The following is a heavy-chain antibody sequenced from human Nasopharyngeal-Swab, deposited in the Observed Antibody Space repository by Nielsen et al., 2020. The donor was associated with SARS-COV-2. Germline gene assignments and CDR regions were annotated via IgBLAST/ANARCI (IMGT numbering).Heavy chain of an antibody. D-gene: IGHD3-10*01. CDR1: GYSFSNYW. Sequence: GGSLRLSCGGSGYSFSNYWISWVRQVPGKGLEWMGKVDPSDSYTDYSPSLRGHVTISVDRSISTAYLQWSSLKASDTAMYYCARQYQNYFGSGDYHGAFDIWGQGTMVTVSS. V-gene: IGHV5-10-1*01. J-gene: IGHJ3*02. CDR3: ARQYQNYFGSGDYHGAFDI. CDR2: VDPSDSYT.